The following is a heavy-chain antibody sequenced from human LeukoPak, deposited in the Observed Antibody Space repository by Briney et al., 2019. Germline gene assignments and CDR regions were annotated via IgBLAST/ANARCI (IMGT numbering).Heavy chain of an antibody. D-gene: IGHD1-7*01. Sequence: ASVKVSCKASGYTFTSYYMHWVRQAPGQGLEWMGIINPSGGSTSYAQKFQARVTMTRDTSTSTVYMELSSLRSEDTAVYYCARVELAEAFDIWGQGTMVTVSS. CDR1: GYTFTSYY. CDR3: ARVELAEAFDI. CDR2: INPSGGST. V-gene: IGHV1-46*01. J-gene: IGHJ3*02.